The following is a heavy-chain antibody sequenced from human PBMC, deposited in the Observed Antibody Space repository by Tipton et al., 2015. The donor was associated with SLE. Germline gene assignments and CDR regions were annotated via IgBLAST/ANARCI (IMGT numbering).Heavy chain of an antibody. CDR1: GYSLSSGYY. J-gene: IGHJ4*02. V-gene: IGHV4-38-2*02. CDR2: VYYTGNT. D-gene: IGHD3-22*01. Sequence: TLSLTCTVSGYSLSSGYYWGWIRQPPGKGLEWVGTVYYTGNTFYNPSLKSRVTILVDTSKNQFSLKLSSVTAADTAVYYCARDEYRYDATGYHLLGHFDFWGQGTLVTVSS. CDR3: ARDEYRYDATGYHLLGHFDF.